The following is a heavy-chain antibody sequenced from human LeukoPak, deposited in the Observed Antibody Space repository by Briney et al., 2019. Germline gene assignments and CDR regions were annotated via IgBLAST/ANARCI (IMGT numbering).Heavy chain of an antibody. J-gene: IGHJ5*02. D-gene: IGHD3-10*01. V-gene: IGHV4-59*08. CDR3: AGYGSGSFRGWFDP. CDR1: GGSTNTYY. CDR2: MFDSGTT. Sequence: PSETLSLTCTVSGGSTNTYYWSWIRQPPGKGLEWIGYMFDSGTTKYNPSLKSRVTISLDTSKNQVSLKLSSVTAADTAVYYCAGYGSGSFRGWFDPWGQGTLVIVSS.